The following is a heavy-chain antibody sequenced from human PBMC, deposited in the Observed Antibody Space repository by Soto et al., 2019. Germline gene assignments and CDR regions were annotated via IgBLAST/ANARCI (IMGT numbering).Heavy chain of an antibody. Sequence: QLQLQESGPGLVKPSQTLSLACTVSGGSFSSGGYYWSWIRQLPGKGLEWIGYIYYSGSTYYNPALKRRFTTSLDTSKKQLSLKLSPVTAADKAVYYCARATSFSSHHCYWGQGTLVTVSS. CDR2: IYYSGST. CDR3: ARATSFSSHHCY. J-gene: IGHJ4*02. CDR1: GGSFSSGGYY. V-gene: IGHV4-31*03.